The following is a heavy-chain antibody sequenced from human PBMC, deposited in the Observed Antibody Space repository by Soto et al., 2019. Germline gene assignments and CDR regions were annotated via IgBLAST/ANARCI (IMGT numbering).Heavy chain of an antibody. V-gene: IGHV6-1*01. Sequence: SQTLSLTCAISGDSVSSNSAAWNWFRQSPSRGLEWLGRTYYRSKWYNDYALSVESRITFNPDTSKNQFSLHLNSVTPDDTAVYYCARSEVEGVAVAAPIYYYYGMDVWGQGTTVTVSS. D-gene: IGHD6-19*01. CDR3: ARSEVEGVAVAAPIYYYYGMDV. J-gene: IGHJ6*02. CDR1: GDSVSSNSAA. CDR2: TYYRSKWYN.